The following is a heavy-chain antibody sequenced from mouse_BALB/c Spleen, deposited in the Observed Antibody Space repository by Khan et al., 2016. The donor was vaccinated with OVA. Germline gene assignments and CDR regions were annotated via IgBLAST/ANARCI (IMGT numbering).Heavy chain of an antibody. CDR3: ARGYDSYYFAY. V-gene: IGHV3-6*02. J-gene: IGHJ3*01. D-gene: IGHD2-3*01. CDR2: INYDGSS. Sequence: EVQLQESGPGLVKPSQSLSLTCSVTDYSITSGFYWNWIRQFPGNKLEWMGDINYDGSSNYNPSLKNRISITRDTSKYQFFLKLSSVTTEDTATYFCARGYDSYYFAYGGKGTLVTVSA. CDR1: DYSITSGFY.